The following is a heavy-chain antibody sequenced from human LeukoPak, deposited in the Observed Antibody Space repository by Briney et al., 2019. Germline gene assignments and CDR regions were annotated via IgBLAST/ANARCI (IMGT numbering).Heavy chain of an antibody. CDR3: ARGRPGSGSVISNTYAFDV. D-gene: IGHD1-26*01. Sequence: SETLSLTCPVSGASLSSYYWSWIRQPPGKGLEWIGYIYYTGRTNYNPSLKSRVTISVDTSKNQFSLKLGSVTAADTAVYYCARGRPGSGSVISNTYAFDVWGQGTMVTVSS. CDR2: IYYTGRT. V-gene: IGHV4-59*01. CDR1: GASLSSYY. J-gene: IGHJ3*01.